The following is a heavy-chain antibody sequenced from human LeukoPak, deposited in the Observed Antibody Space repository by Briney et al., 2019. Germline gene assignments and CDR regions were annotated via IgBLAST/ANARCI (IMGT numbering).Heavy chain of an antibody. CDR1: GGTFSSYA. V-gene: IGHV1-69*06. CDR3: ARARDGYSRFWINRYYYMDV. CDR2: IIPIFGTA. J-gene: IGHJ6*03. Sequence: ASVKVSCKASGGTFSSYAISWVRQAPGQGLEWMGGIIPIFGTANYAQKFQGRVTITADKSTSTAYMELSSLRSEDTAVYYCARARDGYSRFWINRYYYMDVWGKGTTVTVSS. D-gene: IGHD5-18*01.